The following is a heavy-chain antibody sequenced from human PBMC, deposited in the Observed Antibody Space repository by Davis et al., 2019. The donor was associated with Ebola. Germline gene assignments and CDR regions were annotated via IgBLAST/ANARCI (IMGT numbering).Heavy chain of an antibody. Sequence: PSETLSLTCGVSAGSISSGGHAWSWIRQPPGNGLEWIGYIYDSKSTYYNPSLKIRVTMPVDRSKNQFSLKLGSVTAADTAVYYWARGGPNWYFELWGRGTLVTVSS. CDR3: ARGGPNWYFEL. CDR2: IYDSKST. V-gene: IGHV4-30-2*01. D-gene: IGHD3-16*01. CDR1: AGSISSGGHA. J-gene: IGHJ2*01.